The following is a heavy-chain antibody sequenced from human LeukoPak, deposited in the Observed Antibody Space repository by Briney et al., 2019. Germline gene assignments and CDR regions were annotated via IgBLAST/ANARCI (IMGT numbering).Heavy chain of an antibody. V-gene: IGHV3-48*01. CDR3: ARDSDLYYYGSGKS. CDR2: ISSSSTI. D-gene: IGHD3-10*01. Sequence: PGGSLRLSCAASGFTFSSYSMNWVRQAPGKGLEWVSYISSSSTIYYADSVKGRFTISRDNAKNSLYLQMNSLRAEDTAVYYCARDSDLYYYGSGKSWGQGTLVTVSS. J-gene: IGHJ4*02. CDR1: GFTFSSYS.